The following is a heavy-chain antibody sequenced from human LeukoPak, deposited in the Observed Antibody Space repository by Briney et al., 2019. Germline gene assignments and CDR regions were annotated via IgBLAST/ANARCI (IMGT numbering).Heavy chain of an antibody. CDR2: IIANVSIT. D-gene: IGHD1-26*01. Sequence: GGTLRLSRAASLFTLSAYVMSSVRQSPAQGLECVSEIIANVSITFYAPSLRGRFTISRDNPQKTLYLHMNSLRAKNSRPYYCTRLGDYGEYWGQGTLV. J-gene: IGHJ4*02. CDR1: LFTLSAYV. V-gene: IGHV3-23*01. CDR3: TRLGDYGEY.